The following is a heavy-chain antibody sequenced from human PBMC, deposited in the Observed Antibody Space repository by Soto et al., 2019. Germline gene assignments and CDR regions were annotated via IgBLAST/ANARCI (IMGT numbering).Heavy chain of an antibody. CDR3: ARELNTESSAYYSFAF. CDR1: GYIFTACG. Sequence: ASVKVSCKTSGYIFTACGLAWLRQAPGQRPEWMGWVSTNDDRTNYAQKFQGRVTMTTDRSTTTTSMELRSLRPDDTAVYYCARELNTESSAYYSFAFWGQGTLVTVSS. J-gene: IGHJ4*02. D-gene: IGHD3-22*01. CDR2: VSTNDDRT. V-gene: IGHV1-18*01.